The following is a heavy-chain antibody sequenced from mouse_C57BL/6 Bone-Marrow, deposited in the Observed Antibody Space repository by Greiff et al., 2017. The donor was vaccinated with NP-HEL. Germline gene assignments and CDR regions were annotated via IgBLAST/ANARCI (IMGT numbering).Heavy chain of an antibody. D-gene: IGHD2-2*01. CDR1: GFNIKDDY. J-gene: IGHJ3*01. CDR2: IDPENGDT. Sequence: EVQLQQSGAELVRPGASVKLSCTASGFNIKDDYMHWVKQRPEQGLEWIGWIDPENGDTEYAPKFQGKATITADTSSNTAYLQLSSLTSENTAVYYCATEGYYGYDEFAYWGQGTLVTVSA. V-gene: IGHV14-4*01. CDR3: ATEGYYGYDEFAY.